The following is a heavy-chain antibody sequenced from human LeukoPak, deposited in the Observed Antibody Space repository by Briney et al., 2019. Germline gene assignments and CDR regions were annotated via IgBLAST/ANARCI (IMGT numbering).Heavy chain of an antibody. CDR3: ARQFDS. Sequence: PSGTLSLTCTVSGGSISSSSYYWGWIRQPPGKGLEWIGGISYSGSTDYNPSLQSRVTISVDTSKNQFSLKLYSVTVADTAVYYCARQFDSWGQGTLVTV. J-gene: IGHJ4*02. CDR1: GGSISSSSYY. V-gene: IGHV4-39*01. CDR2: ISYSGST.